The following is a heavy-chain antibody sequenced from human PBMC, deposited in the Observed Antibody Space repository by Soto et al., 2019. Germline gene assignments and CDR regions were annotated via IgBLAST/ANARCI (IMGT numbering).Heavy chain of an antibody. V-gene: IGHV3-33*01. D-gene: IGHD6-19*01. CDR3: ARDRYSSGWYGLDY. CDR1: GFTFSSYG. J-gene: IGHJ4*02. CDR2: IWYDGSNK. Sequence: QVQLVESGGGVVQPGRSLRLSCAASGFTFSSYGIHWVRQAPGKGLEWVAVIWYDGSNKYYADSVKGRFTISRDNSKNTLYLQMNSLRAEDTAVYYCARDRYSSGWYGLDYWGQGTLVTVSS.